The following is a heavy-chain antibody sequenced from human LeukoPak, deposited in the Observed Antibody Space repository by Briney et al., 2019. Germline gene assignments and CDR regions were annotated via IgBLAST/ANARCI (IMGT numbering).Heavy chain of an antibody. V-gene: IGHV3-30*02. CDR3: ARNLPAADY. Sequence: GGSLRLSCAASGFTFSSSGMHWVRQAPGKGLEWVAFSRYDGNNTYYADSVKGRFTISRDNSKNTLYLHMNSLRTEDTAVYYCARNLPAADYWGQGTLVTVSS. CDR2: SRYDGNNT. D-gene: IGHD2-2*01. J-gene: IGHJ4*02. CDR1: GFTFSSSG.